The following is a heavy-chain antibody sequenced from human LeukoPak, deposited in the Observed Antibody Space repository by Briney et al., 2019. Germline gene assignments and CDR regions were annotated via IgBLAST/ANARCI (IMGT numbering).Heavy chain of an antibody. J-gene: IGHJ5*02. CDR2: IYTSGST. Sequence: PSETLSLTCTVSGGSISSYYWSWVRQPAGKGLEWIGRIYTSGSTNYNPSLKSRVTMSVDTSKNQFSLKLSSVTAADTAVYYCARGYYDSSGYYNWFDPWGQGTLVTVSS. D-gene: IGHD3-22*01. CDR3: ARGYYDSSGYYNWFDP. CDR1: GGSISSYY. V-gene: IGHV4-4*07.